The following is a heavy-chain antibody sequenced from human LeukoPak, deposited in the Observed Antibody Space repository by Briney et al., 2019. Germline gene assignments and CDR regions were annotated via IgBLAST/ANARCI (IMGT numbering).Heavy chain of an antibody. D-gene: IGHD5-24*01. CDR2: ISGSGGHT. CDR3: AKGGAATMRDGYNYYYYYMEV. V-gene: IGHV3-23*01. J-gene: IGHJ6*03. CDR1: GITFSIHA. Sequence: PGGSLRLSCAASGITFSIHAMSWVRQAPGKGLEWVSLISGSGGHTYYGDSVKGRFTISRDNSTNRLYLQMNSLRPEDTAVYYCAKGGAATMRDGYNYYYYYMEVWGRGTTVTVSS.